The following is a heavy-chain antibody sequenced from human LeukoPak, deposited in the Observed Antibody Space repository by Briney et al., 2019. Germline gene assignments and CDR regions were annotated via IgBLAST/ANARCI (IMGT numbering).Heavy chain of an antibody. CDR2: ISSSSSYT. J-gene: IGHJ4*02. Sequence: GGSLRLSCAASGFTFSDYYMSWIRQAPGKGLEWVSYISSSSSYTNYADSVKGRFTISRDNAKNSLYLQMNSLRAEDTAVYYCAREGVGYYDSSGYRALDYWGQGTLVTVSS. CDR3: AREGVGYYDSSGYRALDY. D-gene: IGHD3-22*01. CDR1: GFTFSDYY. V-gene: IGHV3-11*06.